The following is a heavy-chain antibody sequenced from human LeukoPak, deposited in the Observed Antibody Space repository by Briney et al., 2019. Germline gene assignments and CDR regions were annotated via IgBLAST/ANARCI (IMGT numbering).Heavy chain of an antibody. D-gene: IGHD2-2*01. V-gene: IGHV3-30-3*01. CDR1: GFTFSSYA. J-gene: IGHJ4*02. Sequence: GGSLRLSCAASGFTFSSYAMHWVRQAPGKGLEWVAVISYDGSNKYYADSVKGRFTISRDNAKNSLYLQMNSLRAEDTAVYYCARSPVPARFYAHFDYWGQGTLVTVSS. CDR2: ISYDGSNK. CDR3: ARSPVPARFYAHFDY.